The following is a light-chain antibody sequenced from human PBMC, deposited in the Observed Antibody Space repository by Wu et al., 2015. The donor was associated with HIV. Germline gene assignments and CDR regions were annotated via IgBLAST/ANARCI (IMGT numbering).Light chain of an antibody. CDR2: GAS. CDR3: QQYGSSVT. CDR1: QSVTSSY. Sequence: EIVLTQSPGTLSLSPGERATLSCRASQSVTSSYLAWYQQKPGQAPRLLIYGASSRATGIPDRFSGSGSGTDFTLTINRLEPEDFAVYYCQQYGSSVTFGLGPKWISN. J-gene: IGKJ3*01. V-gene: IGKV3-20*01.